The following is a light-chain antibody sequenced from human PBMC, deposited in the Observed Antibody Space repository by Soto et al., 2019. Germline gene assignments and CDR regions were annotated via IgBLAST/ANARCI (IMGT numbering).Light chain of an antibody. V-gene: IGKV3-11*01. CDR3: QQCYNWPQWT. CDR2: DAS. Sequence: EIVLTQSPATLSFSPGERATLSCRASQSVGXFFSWYQQKPGQAPRLLIYDASNRATGIPARFSGSGSGTDFTLTISSLEPEDFAVYYCQQCYNWPQWTFGQGTKVDIK. CDR1: QSVGXF. J-gene: IGKJ1*01.